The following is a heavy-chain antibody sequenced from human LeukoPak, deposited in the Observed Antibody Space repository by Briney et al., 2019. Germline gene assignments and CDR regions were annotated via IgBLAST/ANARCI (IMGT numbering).Heavy chain of an antibody. V-gene: IGHV4-30-2*01. CDR3: ARYLLWFGDAFDI. CDR2: IYHSGST. CDR1: GGSISSGGYS. J-gene: IGHJ3*02. Sequence: SETLSLTCAVSGGSISSGGYSWSWIRQPPGKGLEWIGYIYHSGSTYYNPSLKSRVTISVDTSKNQFSLKLSSVTAADTAVYYCARYLLWFGDAFDIWGQGTMVTVSS. D-gene: IGHD3-10*01.